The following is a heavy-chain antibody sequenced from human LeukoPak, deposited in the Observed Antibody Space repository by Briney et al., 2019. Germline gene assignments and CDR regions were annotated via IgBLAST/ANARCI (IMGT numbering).Heavy chain of an antibody. D-gene: IGHD6-19*01. CDR2: INPSGGST. CDR3: ARDSVSGWYPYYYYYYGMDV. J-gene: IGHJ6*02. Sequence: ASVKVSCKASGYTFTSYYMHWVRQAPGQGLEWMGIINPSGGSTSYAQKFQGRVTMTRDTSTSTVYMELSSLRSEDTAVYYCARDSVSGWYPYYYYYYGMDVWGQGTTVTVSS. CDR1: GYTFTSYY. V-gene: IGHV1-46*01.